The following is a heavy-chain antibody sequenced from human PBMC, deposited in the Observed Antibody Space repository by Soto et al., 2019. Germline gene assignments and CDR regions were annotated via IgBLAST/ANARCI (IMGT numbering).Heavy chain of an antibody. V-gene: IGHV1-69*06. CDR1: GGTFSSYA. J-gene: IGHJ6*02. D-gene: IGHD3-3*01. CDR3: AKLEWLSRLYYYYGMGV. CDR2: IIPIFGTA. Sequence: ASVKVSCKASGGTFSSYAISWVRQAPGQGLEWMGGIIPIFGTANYAQKFQGRVTITADKSTSTAYMELSSLRSEDTAVYYCAKLEWLSRLYYYYGMGVWGQGTTVTVSS.